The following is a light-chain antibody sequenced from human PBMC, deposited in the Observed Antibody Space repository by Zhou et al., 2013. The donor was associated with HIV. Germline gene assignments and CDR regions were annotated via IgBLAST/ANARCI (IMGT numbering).Light chain of an antibody. CDR3: QQANRFPQT. CDR1: QTISNS. CDR2: STS. Sequence: DIQMTQSPSSLSASVGDRVTITCRASQTISNSLSWYQQKPGKAPKLLIYSTSSLQGGVPSRFSGSGSGTDFTLTINRLHPEDFATYYCQQANRFPQTFGQGTKVEIK. J-gene: IGKJ2*01. V-gene: IGKV1D-12*01.